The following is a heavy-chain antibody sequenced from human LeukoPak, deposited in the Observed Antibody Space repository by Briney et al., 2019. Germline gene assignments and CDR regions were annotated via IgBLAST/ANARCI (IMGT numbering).Heavy chain of an antibody. CDR2: IIPIFGTA. Sequence: ASVKVSCKASGGTFSSYAISWVRQAPGQGLEWTGGIIPIFGTANYAQKFQGRVTITTDESTSTAYMELSSLRSEDTAVYYCARVGGGSYFGWFDPWGQGTLVTVSS. CDR3: ARVGGGSYFGWFDP. V-gene: IGHV1-69*05. CDR1: GGTFSSYA. D-gene: IGHD1-26*01. J-gene: IGHJ5*02.